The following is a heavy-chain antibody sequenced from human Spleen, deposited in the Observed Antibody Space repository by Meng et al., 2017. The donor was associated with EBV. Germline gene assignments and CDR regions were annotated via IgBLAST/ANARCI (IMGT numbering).Heavy chain of an antibody. CDR3: SIIIYGSGLNSWFDP. CDR2: IHHGGST. V-gene: IGHV4-4*02. Sequence: VSLQVPVAGLVRSSGPLSLTGVFSGGSTGIDTWWHWVRQPPGKGLEWVGEIHHGGSTNYNPSLKSRVTISLDKSKNQFSLRLTSVTAADTAVYYCSIIIYGSGLNSWFDPWGQGTLVTVSS. CDR1: GGSTGIDTW. D-gene: IGHD3-10*01. J-gene: IGHJ5*02.